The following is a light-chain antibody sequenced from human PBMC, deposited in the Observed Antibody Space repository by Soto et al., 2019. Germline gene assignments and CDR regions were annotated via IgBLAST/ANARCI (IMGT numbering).Light chain of an antibody. J-gene: IGKJ5*01. V-gene: IGKV1-39*01. CDR3: QQSYSTPIT. CDR2: AAS. CDR1: QSISSY. Sequence: DIQMTQSPSSLSASVGDRVTITCRASQSISSYLNWYQQKPGKAPKLLISAASTLQSGVPSRFSGSGSGTDFTLTISSLQPEDFATYYCQQSYSTPITFGQGTRREIK.